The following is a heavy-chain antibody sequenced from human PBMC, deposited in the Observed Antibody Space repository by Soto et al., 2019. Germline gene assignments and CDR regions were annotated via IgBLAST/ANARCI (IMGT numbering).Heavy chain of an antibody. CDR2: ISGSGGST. CDR1: GFTFSSYA. CDR3: AKDLYYYDSSGPFDY. J-gene: IGHJ4*02. D-gene: IGHD3-22*01. Sequence: PGGSLRLSCAASGFTFSSYAMSWVRQAPGKGLEWVSAISGSGGSTYYADSVKGRFTISRDNSKNTLYLQMNSLSAEDTAVYYCAKDLYYYDSSGPFDYWGQGTLVTVS. V-gene: IGHV3-23*01.